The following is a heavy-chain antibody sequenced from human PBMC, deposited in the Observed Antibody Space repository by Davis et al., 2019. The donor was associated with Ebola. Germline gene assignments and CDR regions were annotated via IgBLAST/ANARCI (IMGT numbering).Heavy chain of an antibody. CDR3: ARNSSGFGYFDY. Sequence: PSETLSLTCTLYGASFRDYYWGWVRQAPGKGLEWIGEIDYRGRTEYNPSLKSRVAMSIDTSTNQFSLKLTSVSAADTAVYYCARNSSGFGYFDYWGQGTLVTVSS. V-gene: IGHV4-34*10. CDR1: GASFRDYY. D-gene: IGHD3-22*01. J-gene: IGHJ4*02. CDR2: IDYRGRT.